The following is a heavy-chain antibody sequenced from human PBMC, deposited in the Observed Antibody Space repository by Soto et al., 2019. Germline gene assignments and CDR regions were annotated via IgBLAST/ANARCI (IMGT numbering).Heavy chain of an antibody. Sequence: ASVKVSSKASGYSFTTYGIFWVRQAPGQGLEWMGWISPYNGKTNYAQNLQGRVSMTTDTSTTTAYMELRSLRSDDTAVYYCARPYDSSQSPRFDYWGQGTLVTVSS. V-gene: IGHV1-18*01. CDR3: ARPYDSSQSPRFDY. CDR2: ISPYNGKT. D-gene: IGHD3-22*01. J-gene: IGHJ4*02. CDR1: GYSFTTYG.